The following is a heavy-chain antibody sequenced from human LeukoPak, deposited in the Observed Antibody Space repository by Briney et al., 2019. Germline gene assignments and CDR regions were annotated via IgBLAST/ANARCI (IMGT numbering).Heavy chain of an antibody. Sequence: PGGSLRLSCAVSGSSVSNNYMSWVRQAPGKGLEWVSVIYSGGTTYYADSVKGRFTISRGNSKNTLYLQMNSLRGEDTALYYCARLYSYAFDYWGQGTLVTVSS. J-gene: IGHJ4*02. CDR1: GSSVSNNY. CDR3: ARLYSYAFDY. CDR2: IYSGGTT. D-gene: IGHD5-18*01. V-gene: IGHV3-53*01.